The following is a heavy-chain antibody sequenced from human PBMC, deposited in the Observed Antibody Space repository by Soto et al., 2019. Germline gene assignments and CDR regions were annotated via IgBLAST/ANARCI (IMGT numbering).Heavy chain of an antibody. CDR2: TSNSGRT. Sequence: QVQLQESGPGLVKPSQTLSLTCTVSGRSITSSGYYWSWIRQHPGEGLEWIGFTSNSGRTSYRPSLESRVTISVATSSNLYSLTLKSVTAAATAVYYCARGGGSTKVDYWGQGTLVTVSP. V-gene: IGHV4-31*03. D-gene: IGHD2-2*01. CDR3: ARGGGSTKVDY. J-gene: IGHJ4*02. CDR1: GRSITSSGYY.